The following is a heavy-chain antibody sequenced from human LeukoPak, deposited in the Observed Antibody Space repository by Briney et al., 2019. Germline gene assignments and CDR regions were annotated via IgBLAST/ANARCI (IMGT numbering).Heavy chain of an antibody. CDR1: GFTFSDYY. CDR2: ISSSGSTI. D-gene: IGHD2-2*01. J-gene: IGHJ4*02. V-gene: IGHV3-11*04. CDR3: ARDKCSGTSCTTDY. Sequence: GGSLRLSCAASGFTFSDYYMSWIRQAPGKGLEWLSYISSSGSTIYYADSVKGRFTISRDNAKKSLYLQMNSLRAEDTAVYYCARDKCSGTSCTTDYWGQGTLVTVSS.